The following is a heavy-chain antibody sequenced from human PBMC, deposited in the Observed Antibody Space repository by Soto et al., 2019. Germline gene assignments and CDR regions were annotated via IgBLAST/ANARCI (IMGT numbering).Heavy chain of an antibody. CDR2: IYHSGST. CDR3: ARVIGPIFGVVIGFDY. Sequence: SETLSLTCAVSGGSISSGGYSWSWIRQPPGKGLEWIGYIYHSGSTYYNPSLKSRVTISVDRSKNQFSLKLSSVTAADTAVYYCARVIGPIFGVVIGFDYWGQGTLVTVSS. J-gene: IGHJ4*02. CDR1: GGSISSGGYS. V-gene: IGHV4-30-2*01. D-gene: IGHD3-3*01.